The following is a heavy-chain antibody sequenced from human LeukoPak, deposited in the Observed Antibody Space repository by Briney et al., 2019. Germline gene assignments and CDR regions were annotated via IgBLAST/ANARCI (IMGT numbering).Heavy chain of an antibody. D-gene: IGHD3-9*01. CDR3: AKSPDILTGYYMDDAFDI. J-gene: IGHJ3*02. CDR1: GFTSSDYY. CDR2: ISSSGNTI. V-gene: IGHV3-11*01. Sequence: GGSLRLSCAASGFTSSDYYMSWIRQAPGKGLEWVSYISSSGNTILYADSVRGRCTISRDNAKNSVYLQMNSLRAEDTAVYYCAKSPDILTGYYMDDAFDIWGQGTMVTVSS.